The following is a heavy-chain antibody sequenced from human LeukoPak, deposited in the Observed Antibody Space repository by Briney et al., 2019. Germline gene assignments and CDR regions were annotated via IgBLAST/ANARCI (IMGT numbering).Heavy chain of an antibody. CDR3: ARQGPGAPGAFDI. V-gene: IGHV4-39*01. J-gene: IGHJ3*02. Sequence: PSETLSLTCTVSGGSISSSSYYWGWIRQPPGKGLEWIGSIYYSGSTYYNPSLKSQVTISVDTSKNQFSLKLSSVTAADTAVYYCARQGPGAPGAFDIWGQGTMVTVSS. CDR1: GGSISSSSYY. CDR2: IYYSGST. D-gene: IGHD3-10*01.